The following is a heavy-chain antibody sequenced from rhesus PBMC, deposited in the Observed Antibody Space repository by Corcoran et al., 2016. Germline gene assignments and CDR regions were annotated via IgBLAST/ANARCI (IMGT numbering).Heavy chain of an antibody. V-gene: IGHV5-20*02. D-gene: IGHD5-24*01. CDR3: ARRAGTGYFDY. CDR1: VYSVTSSC. CDR2: IDPSDSDV. Sequence: DVQLVQSVAEDKRPGVPLEISCQTSVYSVTSSCISWARTLPGKGREGMGAIDPSDSDVRYSPSFEGQVTISADKSTSTAYLQWSSRKASDTATYYCARRAGTGYFDYWGQGVLVTVSS. J-gene: IGHJ4*01.